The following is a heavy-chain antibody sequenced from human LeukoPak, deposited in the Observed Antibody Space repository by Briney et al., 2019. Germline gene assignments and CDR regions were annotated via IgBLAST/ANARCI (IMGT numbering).Heavy chain of an antibody. D-gene: IGHD2/OR15-2a*01. CDR2: IWYDGSNK. V-gene: IGHV3-33*01. CDR1: GFTFRSYG. CDR3: ARDFSEGYYMDV. Sequence: GGSLRLSCAASGFTFRSYGMHGVRRAPGKGLEWVAVIWYDGSNKYYADSVKGRFTISRDNSKNTLYLQVNSLRAEDTAVYYCARDFSEGYYMDVWGKGTTVTVSS. J-gene: IGHJ6*03.